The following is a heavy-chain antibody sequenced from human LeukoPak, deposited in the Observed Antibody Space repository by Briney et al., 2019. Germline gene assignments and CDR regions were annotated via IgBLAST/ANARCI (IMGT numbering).Heavy chain of an antibody. CDR1: GYTFTSYD. CDR3: ARGYYGSGSFNY. D-gene: IGHD3-10*01. V-gene: IGHV1-8*01. CDR2: MNPNSGNT. Sequence: ASVKVSCKASGYTFTSYDINWVRQATGQGLEWMGWMNPNSGNTGYAQKFQGRITITRDTSASTAYMELSSLRSEDTAVYYCARGYYGSGSFNYWGQGTLVTVSS. J-gene: IGHJ4*02.